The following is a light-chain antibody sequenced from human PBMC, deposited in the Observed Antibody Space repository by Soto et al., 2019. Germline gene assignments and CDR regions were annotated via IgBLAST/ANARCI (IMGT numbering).Light chain of an antibody. CDR2: DAA. V-gene: IGKV3-20*01. CDR3: QQYGDSPYT. J-gene: IGKJ2*01. Sequence: EIVLTQSPGTLSLSPGERVTLSCRASQSISNNHLAWYQQKPGQAPRLLMYDAASRPGGIPDRFSGSGFGTEFTLTISRLEPEDFAVYYCQQYGDSPYTFGQGTKVDIK. CDR1: QSISNNH.